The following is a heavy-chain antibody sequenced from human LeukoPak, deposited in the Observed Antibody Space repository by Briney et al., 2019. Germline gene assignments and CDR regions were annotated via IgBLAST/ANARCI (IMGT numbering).Heavy chain of an antibody. V-gene: IGHV4-61*02. J-gene: IGHJ4*02. D-gene: IGHD3-10*01. CDR2: IYTSGST. CDR1: GGSISSGTYY. Sequence: SETLSLTCSVSGGSISSGTYYWTWIRQPAGKGLEWIGRIYTSGSTDYHPSLRSRVTISVDTSKNQFSLKLSSVTAADTAVYYCASGPSYYYGSGSSGFDYWGQGTLVTVSS. CDR3: ASGPSYYYGSGSSGFDY.